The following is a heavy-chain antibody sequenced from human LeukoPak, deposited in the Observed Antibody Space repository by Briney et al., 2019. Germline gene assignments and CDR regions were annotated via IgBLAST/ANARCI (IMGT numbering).Heavy chain of an antibody. V-gene: IGHV4-59*12. CDR3: ARKGGGQLVNTRRWFDP. J-gene: IGHJ5*02. CDR1: GGSISSYY. D-gene: IGHD6-13*01. Sequence: PSETLSLTCTVSGGSISSYYWSWMRQPPGKGLEWIGYIYYSGSTNYNPSLQSRVTISVDTSKNQISLQLSSVTAADTAFYYCARKGGGQLVNTRRWFDPWGQGTLVTVSS. CDR2: IYYSGST.